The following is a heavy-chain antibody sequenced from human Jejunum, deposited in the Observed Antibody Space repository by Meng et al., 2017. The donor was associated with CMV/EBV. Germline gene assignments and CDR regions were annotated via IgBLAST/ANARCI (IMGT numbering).Heavy chain of an antibody. CDR3: ARGPGASTREGFDH. CDR2: FYSSDTY. V-gene: IGHV4-4*07. Sequence: QVQLQESGSGLVRPSETLSLPCAVSGGAINNLYWSWIRKCVGKVLEWIGRFYSSDTYNYHPCLNSRVTMSRDTFKKQFSLILSSVTAADTARDYCARGPGASTREGFDHWGLGTLVTVSS. J-gene: IGHJ4*01. CDR1: GGAINNLY. D-gene: IGHD1-26*01.